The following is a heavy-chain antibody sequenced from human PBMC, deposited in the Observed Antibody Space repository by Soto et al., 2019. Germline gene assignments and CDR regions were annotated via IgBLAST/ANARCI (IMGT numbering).Heavy chain of an antibody. Sequence: SETLSLTCAVSGYSISSGYYWGWIRQPPGKGLEWIGSIYHSGSTYYNPSLKSRVTISVDTSKNQFSLKLSSVTAADTAVYYCARDLGRTVVVVAGGFDYWGQGTMVTVYS. V-gene: IGHV4-38-2*02. D-gene: IGHD2-15*01. CDR2: IYHSGST. CDR3: ARDLGRTVVVVAGGFDY. CDR1: GYSISSGYY. J-gene: IGHJ4*02.